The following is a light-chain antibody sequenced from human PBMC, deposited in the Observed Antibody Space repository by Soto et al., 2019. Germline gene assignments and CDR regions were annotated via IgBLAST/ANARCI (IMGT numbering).Light chain of an antibody. Sequence: IQVDQSPSSLSATVGDRITIPCRASQSISSWLAWYQQKPGKAPKLLIYKASSLESGVPSRFSGSGSGTEFTLTISILQPADFATHYWQDHNRYPGTFAVGAKV. CDR3: QDHNRYPGT. V-gene: IGKV1-5*03. J-gene: IGKJ4*02. CDR1: QSISSW. CDR2: KAS.